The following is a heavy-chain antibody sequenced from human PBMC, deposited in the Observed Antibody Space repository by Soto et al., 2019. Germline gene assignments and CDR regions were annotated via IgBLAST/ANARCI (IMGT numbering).Heavy chain of an antibody. Sequence: ASVKVSCKASGYTFTSYFIHWVRQAPGQGLEWMGIINHSGTNRRYAQKFQGRVSMTRDTSTSTVYMEMSSLRSEDTAIYYCAREAGLDWLLLGGHGMDVWGQGTTVTVSS. D-gene: IGHD3-3*01. J-gene: IGHJ6*02. CDR1: GYTFTSYF. CDR2: INHSGTNR. V-gene: IGHV1-46*01. CDR3: AREAGLDWLLLGGHGMDV.